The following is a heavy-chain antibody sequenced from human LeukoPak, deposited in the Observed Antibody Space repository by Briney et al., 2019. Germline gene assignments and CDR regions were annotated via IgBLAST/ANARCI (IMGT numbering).Heavy chain of an antibody. CDR3: ARGYSVRGDY. D-gene: IGHD2-21*01. V-gene: IGHV3-74*01. CDR1: GFTVSSNY. CDR2: IHSDGTST. J-gene: IGHJ4*02. Sequence: GGSLRLSCAASGFTVSSNYMSRVRQVPGKGLVWVSRIHSDGTSTNYADSVKGRFTISRDNAKNTLYLQMNSLRVEDTAVYYCARGYSVRGDYWGQGTLVTVSS.